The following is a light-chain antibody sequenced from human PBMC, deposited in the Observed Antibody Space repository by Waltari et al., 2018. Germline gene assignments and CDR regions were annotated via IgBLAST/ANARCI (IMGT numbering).Light chain of an antibody. J-gene: IGKJ4*01. CDR2: GAS. V-gene: IGKV3D-15*01. CDR1: QSVSSN. Sequence: EIVMTQSPATLSVSPGERATLSCRASQSVSSNLAWYQQKPGQAPRLLMYGASTRATGIPARFSGSGSGTEFTLTISSLQSEDFALYYCQQYNNRPPRATFGGGTKVELK. CDR3: QQYNNRPPRAT.